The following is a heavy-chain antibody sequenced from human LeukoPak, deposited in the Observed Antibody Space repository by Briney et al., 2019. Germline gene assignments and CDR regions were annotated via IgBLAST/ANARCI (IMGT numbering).Heavy chain of an antibody. Sequence: SETLSLTCTVSAYSISSGYYWGWIRQPPGKGLEWIGSIYHGGSSYYNPSLKSRVTISVDTSKNQFSLKLTSVTAADTAVYYCARGAWELRDNYYYYYMDVWGKGTTVTVSS. V-gene: IGHV4-38-2*02. J-gene: IGHJ6*03. CDR3: ARGAWELRDNYYYYYMDV. CDR1: AYSISSGYY. CDR2: IYHGGSS. D-gene: IGHD1-26*01.